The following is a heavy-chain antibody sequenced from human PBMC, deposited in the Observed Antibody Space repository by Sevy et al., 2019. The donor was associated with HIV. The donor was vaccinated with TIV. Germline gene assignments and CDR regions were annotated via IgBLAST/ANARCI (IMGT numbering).Heavy chain of an antibody. J-gene: IGHJ4*02. CDR1: GFTFNDYY. CDR2: ISSSGSTI. V-gene: IGHV3-11*01. CDR3: ARDRHLRYFHWLLYDY. D-gene: IGHD3-9*01. Sequence: GGSLRLSCAASGFTFNDYYMSWIRQAPGKGLEWVSYISSSGSTIYYADSVKGRFTISRDNAKNSLYLQMNSLRAEDTAVYYCARDRHLRYFHWLLYDYWGQGTLVTVSS.